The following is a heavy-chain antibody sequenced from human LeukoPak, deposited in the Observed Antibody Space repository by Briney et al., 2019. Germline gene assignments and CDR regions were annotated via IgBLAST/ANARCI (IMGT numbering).Heavy chain of an antibody. CDR1: GFTFSSYW. CDR3: ARDIEAAGLFIDY. J-gene: IGHJ4*02. Sequence: PGGSLRLSCAASGFTFSSYWMSWVRQAPGKGLEWVANIKYDGSEKYYVDSVKGRFTISRDNAENSLYLQMNSLRAEDTAVYYCARDIEAAGLFIDYWGQGTLVTVSS. V-gene: IGHV3-7*01. D-gene: IGHD6-13*01. CDR2: IKYDGSEK.